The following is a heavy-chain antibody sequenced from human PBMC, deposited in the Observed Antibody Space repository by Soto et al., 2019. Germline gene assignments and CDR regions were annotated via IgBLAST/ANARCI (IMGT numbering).Heavy chain of an antibody. CDR2: IIPIFGTA. J-gene: IGHJ3*02. D-gene: IGHD5-18*01. V-gene: IGHV1-69*13. CDR3: ARGGDTAMATDAFDI. Sequence: SVKVSCKASGGTFSSYAISWVRQAPGQGLEWMGGIIPIFGTANYAQKFQGRVTITADESTSTAYMELSSLRSEDTAVYYCARGGDTAMATDAFDIWGQGTMVTVSS. CDR1: GGTFSSYA.